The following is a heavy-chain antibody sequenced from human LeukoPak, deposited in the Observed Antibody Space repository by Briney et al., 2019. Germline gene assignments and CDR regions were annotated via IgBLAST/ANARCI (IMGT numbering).Heavy chain of an antibody. V-gene: IGHV1-46*01. CDR2: INPSGGST. Sequence: GASVKVSCKASGYTFTGYYMHWVRQAPGQGLEWMGIINPSGGSTSYAQRFQGRVTMTRDTSTSTVYMELSSLTSEDTAVYYCAREQSDITVVAQAYFQYWGQGTLVTVSS. CDR1: GYTFTGYY. J-gene: IGHJ1*01. CDR3: AREQSDITVVAQAYFQY. D-gene: IGHD6-19*01.